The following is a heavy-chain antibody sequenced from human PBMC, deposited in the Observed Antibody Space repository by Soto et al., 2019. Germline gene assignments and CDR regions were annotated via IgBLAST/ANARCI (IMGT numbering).Heavy chain of an antibody. CDR1: GFTFSSYG. D-gene: IGHD5-12*01. Sequence: ESGGGVVQPGRSLRLSCAASGFTFSSYGMHWVRQAPGKGLEWVAVISYDGSNKYYADSVKGRFTISRDNSKNTLYLQMNSLRAEDTAVYYCAKEGRDGYNYLDYWGQGTLVTVSS. J-gene: IGHJ4*02. CDR2: ISYDGSNK. V-gene: IGHV3-30*18. CDR3: AKEGRDGYNYLDY.